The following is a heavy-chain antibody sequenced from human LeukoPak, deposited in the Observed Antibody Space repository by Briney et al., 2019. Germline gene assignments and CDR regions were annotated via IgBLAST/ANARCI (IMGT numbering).Heavy chain of an antibody. J-gene: IGHJ4*02. CDR3: ARTRLRNFDY. V-gene: IGHV3-74*01. Sequence: GGTLRLSCAVSGFTFSRYCMHWVRQAPGKGLVWVSGINSDGSSTSYADSVKGRFTISTDNAKNTLYLQMNTVRAEDTAVYYCARTRLRNFDYWGQGTLVTVSS. CDR2: INSDGSST. CDR1: GFTFSRYC. D-gene: IGHD2-21*01.